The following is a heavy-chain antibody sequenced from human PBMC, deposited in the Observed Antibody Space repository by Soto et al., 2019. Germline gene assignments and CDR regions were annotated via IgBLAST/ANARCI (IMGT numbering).Heavy chain of an antibody. Sequence: QVQLQQWGAGLLKPSETLSLTCAVYGGSFSGYYWNWIRQPPGTGQEWNGEINHSGSTNYNPSLKSRVNISADTSNNQFALKLSAVTAADTAVYYCARRTGNWFDPWGQGTLVTVSS. CDR1: GGSFSGYY. V-gene: IGHV4-34*01. J-gene: IGHJ5*02. D-gene: IGHD2-2*01. CDR3: ARRTGNWFDP. CDR2: INHSGST.